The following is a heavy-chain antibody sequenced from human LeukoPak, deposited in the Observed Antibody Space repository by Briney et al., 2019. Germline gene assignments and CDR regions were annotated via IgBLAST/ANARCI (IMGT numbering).Heavy chain of an antibody. Sequence: GGSLRLSCAASGFTFSTFAMIWVRQPPGKGLEWVSSIFPSGGEIHYADSVRGRFTISRDNSKNTLYLQMNSLRAEDTAVYYCAKSSSSGPKGYFDYWGQGTLVTVSS. J-gene: IGHJ4*02. V-gene: IGHV3-23*01. CDR2: IFPSGGEI. D-gene: IGHD3-22*01. CDR1: GFTFSTFA. CDR3: AKSSSSGPKGYFDY.